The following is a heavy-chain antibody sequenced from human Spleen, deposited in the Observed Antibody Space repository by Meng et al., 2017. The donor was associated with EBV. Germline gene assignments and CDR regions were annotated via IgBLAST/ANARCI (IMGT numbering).Heavy chain of an antibody. CDR1: GSTCDRSAY. V-gene: IGHV4-39*01. D-gene: IGHD2-8*02. CDR2: ISSSGST. J-gene: IGHJ4*02. CDR3: ARHTGDFDY. Sequence: GSTCDRSAYCGCLRQSPRKGLEWIGTISSSGSTFYNPSLESRLTLSVDTTENHFALKLTSLTAADTAMYYCARHTGDFDYWGQGALVTVSS.